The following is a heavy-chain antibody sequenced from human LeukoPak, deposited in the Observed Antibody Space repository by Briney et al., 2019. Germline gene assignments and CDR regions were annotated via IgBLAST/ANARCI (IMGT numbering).Heavy chain of an antibody. Sequence: SETLSLTCAVYGGSFSGYYWSWIRQPPGKGLEWIGEINHSGSTNYNPSLKSRVTISVDTSKNQFSLKLSSVTAADTAVYYCAREVLTKENVIFDYWGQGTLVTVSS. CDR3: AREVLTKENVIFDY. D-gene: IGHD2-21*01. V-gene: IGHV4-34*01. CDR1: GGSFSGYY. J-gene: IGHJ4*02. CDR2: INHSGST.